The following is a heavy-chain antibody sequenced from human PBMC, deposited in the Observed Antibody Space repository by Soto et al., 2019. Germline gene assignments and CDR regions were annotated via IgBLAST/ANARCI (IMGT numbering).Heavy chain of an antibody. V-gene: IGHV3-30-3*01. CDR2: ISYDGSNK. Sequence: PGGSLRLSCAASGFTFSSYAKHWVRQAPGKGLEWVAVISYDGSNKYYADSVKGRFTISRDNSKNTLYLQMNSLRAEDTAVYYCARSLSIMVNFDYWGQGTLVTVSS. CDR1: GFTFSSYA. CDR3: ARSLSIMVNFDY. J-gene: IGHJ4*02. D-gene: IGHD2-8*01.